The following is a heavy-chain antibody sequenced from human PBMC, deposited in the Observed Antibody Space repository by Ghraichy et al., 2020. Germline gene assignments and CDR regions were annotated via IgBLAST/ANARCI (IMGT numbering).Heavy chain of an antibody. CDR3: ARDLRAARLEYSSSPSARYYYYGMDV. D-gene: IGHD6-6*01. Sequence: SVKVSCKASGGTFSSYAISWVRQAPGQGLEWMGGIIPIFGTANYAQKFQGRVTITADESTSTAYMELSSLRSEDTAVYYCARDLRAARLEYSSSPSARYYYYGMDVWGQGTTVTVSS. CDR1: GGTFSSYA. J-gene: IGHJ6*02. V-gene: IGHV1-69*13. CDR2: IIPIFGTA.